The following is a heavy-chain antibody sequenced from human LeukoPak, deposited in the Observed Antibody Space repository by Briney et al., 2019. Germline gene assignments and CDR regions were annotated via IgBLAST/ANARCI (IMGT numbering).Heavy chain of an antibody. D-gene: IGHD6-13*01. CDR2: IYYSGST. Sequence: SETLSLTCTVSGGSISSYYWSWIRQPPGKGLEWIEYIYYSGSTNYNPSLKSRVTISVDTSKNQFSLKLSSVTAADTAVYYCARHPRSSWSFDYWGQGTLVTVSS. CDR3: ARHPRSSWSFDY. CDR1: GGSISSYY. V-gene: IGHV4-59*08. J-gene: IGHJ4*02.